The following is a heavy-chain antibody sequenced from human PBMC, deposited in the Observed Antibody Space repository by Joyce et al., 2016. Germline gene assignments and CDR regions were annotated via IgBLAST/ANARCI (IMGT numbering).Heavy chain of an antibody. CDR1: GFSFTTSA. V-gene: IGHV1-58*01. CDR3: AAAPAATGTLSYYYYAMDV. CDR2: IVVGSGNT. J-gene: IGHJ6*02. Sequence: QMQLVQSGPEVKKPGTSVKVSCKTSGFSFTTSAVHWVRQARGQRLEWIGWIVVGSGNTNYAQKFQERVTITRDMSTSTAYMELNSLKSEDTAMYYCAAAPAATGTLSYYYYAMDVWGQGTTVTVSS. D-gene: IGHD6-13*01.